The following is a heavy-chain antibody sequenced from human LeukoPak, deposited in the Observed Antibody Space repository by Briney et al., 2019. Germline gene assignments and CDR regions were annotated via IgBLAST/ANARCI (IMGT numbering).Heavy chain of an antibody. D-gene: IGHD3-16*01. Sequence: GGSLRLSCAASGFTFSDYWMHWVRQTPGKGLVWVSRISYDGGGTDYAESVKGRFTISRDNSKNTLYLQMNDLRAEDTAMYYCVRGWGSNVYASAFDVWGQGTMVTVSS. V-gene: IGHV3-74*01. CDR1: GFTFSDYW. J-gene: IGHJ3*01. CDR3: VRGWGSNVYASAFDV. CDR2: ISYDGGGT.